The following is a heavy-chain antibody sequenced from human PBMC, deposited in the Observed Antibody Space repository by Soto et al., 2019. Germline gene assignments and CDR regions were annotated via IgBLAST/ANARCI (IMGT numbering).Heavy chain of an antibody. V-gene: IGHV4-30-4*01. J-gene: IGHJ5*02. CDR1: GGSISSGDYY. CDR3: AKGDNLGPKTGYAFDP. CDR2: IYYSGST. Sequence: SETLSLTCTVSGGSISSGDYYWSWIRQPPGKGLEWIGYIYYSGSTYYNPSLKSRVTISVDTSKNQFSLKLSSVTAADTAVYFCAKGDNLGPKTGYAFDPWGQGIMVTSP. D-gene: IGHD5-12*01.